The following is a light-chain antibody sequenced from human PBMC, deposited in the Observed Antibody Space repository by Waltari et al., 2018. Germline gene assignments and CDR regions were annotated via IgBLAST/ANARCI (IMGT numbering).Light chain of an antibody. V-gene: IGKV4-1*01. CDR3: QQYYSLWT. Sequence: DIVMTQSPDSLAVSLGERATINCKSSQSVLYSSNNKNYLAWYQQKPGQPPKLLIYWASTRESGVPDRFSGSGSGTDFTLTTSSLQAEDVAVYYCQQYYSLWTFGQGTKVEIK. J-gene: IGKJ1*01. CDR1: QSVLYSSNNKNY. CDR2: WAS.